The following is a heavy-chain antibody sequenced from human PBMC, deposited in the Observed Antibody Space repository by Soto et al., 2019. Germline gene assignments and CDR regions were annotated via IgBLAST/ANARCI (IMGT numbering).Heavy chain of an antibody. CDR3: ARLVPTDYGMDV. D-gene: IGHD3-10*01. CDR1: GGSISSSSYY. CDR2: IYYSGST. V-gene: IGHV4-39*01. J-gene: IGHJ6*02. Sequence: SETLSLTCTVSGGSISSSSYYWGWIRQPPGKGLEWIGSIYYSGSTYYNPSLKSRVTISVDTSKNQFSLKLSSVTAADTAVYYCARLVPTDYGMDVWGQGTTVTVSS.